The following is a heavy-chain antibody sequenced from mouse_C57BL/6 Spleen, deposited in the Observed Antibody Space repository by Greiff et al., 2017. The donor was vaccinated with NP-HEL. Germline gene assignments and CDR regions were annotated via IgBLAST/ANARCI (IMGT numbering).Heavy chain of an antibody. CDR2: FHPYCDDT. V-gene: IGHV1-47*01. Sequence: VLLLQSGAELVKPAASVTMSCKASGYSFTTYPLEWMKLNHGKSLEWIGNFHPYCDDTKYNEKFKGQATLTVEKSSSTVYLELSRLSSDDSAVYYCKWGGDYDGAMDDWGQGTSVTVSS. J-gene: IGHJ4*01. CDR3: KWGGDYDGAMDD. D-gene: IGHD2-4*01. CDR1: GYSFTTYP.